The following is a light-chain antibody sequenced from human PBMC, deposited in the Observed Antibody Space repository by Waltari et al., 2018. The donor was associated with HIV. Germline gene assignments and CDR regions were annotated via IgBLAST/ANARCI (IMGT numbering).Light chain of an antibody. CDR1: QTLTSS. Sequence: DIQMTQSPSSLSASVGDRVTITCRASQTLTSSLAWYQQKPGKAPNLLIYKASTLGSGVPSRFSGSESGTEYTLTITSLQPGDFASYHCQQYKTYPFTFGGGTKVEIK. CDR3: QQYKTYPFT. V-gene: IGKV1-5*03. J-gene: IGKJ4*01. CDR2: KAS.